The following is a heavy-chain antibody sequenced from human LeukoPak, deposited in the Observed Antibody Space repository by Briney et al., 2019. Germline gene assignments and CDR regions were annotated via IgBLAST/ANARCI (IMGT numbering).Heavy chain of an antibody. CDR1: GYTFTGYY. V-gene: IGHV1-2*04. D-gene: IGHD3-10*01. Sequence: GASVKVSCKASGYTFTGYYMHWVRQAPGQGLAWMGWINPNSGGTNYAQKFQGWVTMTRDTSISTAYMELSRLRSDDTAVYYCARSTGSGSMGKDYYYYGMDVWGKGTTVTVSS. CDR3: ARSTGSGSMGKDYYYYGMDV. J-gene: IGHJ6*04. CDR2: INPNSGGT.